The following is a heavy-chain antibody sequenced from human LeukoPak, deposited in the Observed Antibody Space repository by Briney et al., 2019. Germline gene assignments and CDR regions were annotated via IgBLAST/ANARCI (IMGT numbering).Heavy chain of an antibody. CDR2: VSGSGGST. D-gene: IGHD1-1*01. J-gene: IGHJ5*02. V-gene: IGHV3-23*01. Sequence: GGSLRLSCAAFGFTFSSYAMSWVRQAPGKGLEWVSGVSGSGGSTYYADSVKGRFTISRDNSKNTLYLQTNSLRAEDTAVYYCAKDPVVSVVQLPAWFDPWGQGTLVTVSS. CDR1: GFTFSSYA. CDR3: AKDPVVSVVQLPAWFDP.